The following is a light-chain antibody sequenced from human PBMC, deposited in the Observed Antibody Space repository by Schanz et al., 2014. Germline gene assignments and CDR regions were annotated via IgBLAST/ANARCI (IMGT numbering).Light chain of an antibody. CDR1: SSDVGSYNY. Sequence: QSALTQPPSASGSPGQSVTISCTGTSSDVGSYNYVSWYQQHPGKAPKLIISDVTRRPSGVPDRFSGSKSDNTASLTVSGLQVEDEADYYCAAWDDSLNAYVFGTGTKLTVL. V-gene: IGLV2-8*01. CDR3: AAWDDSLNAYV. J-gene: IGLJ1*01. CDR2: DVT.